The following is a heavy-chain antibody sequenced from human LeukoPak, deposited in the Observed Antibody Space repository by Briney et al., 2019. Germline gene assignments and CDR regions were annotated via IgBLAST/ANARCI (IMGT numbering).Heavy chain of an antibody. CDR3: ARARIPGSYFDY. D-gene: IGHD1-26*01. CDR1: GFTFSSYS. CDR2: ISTSSIYI. J-gene: IGHJ4*02. Sequence: GGSLRLSCAASGFTFSSYSMNWVRQAPGKGLEWVSSISTSSIYIYYADSVKGRFIISRDNAKTSLYLQMNSLRAEDTAVYYCARARIPGSYFDYWGQGTLVTVSS. V-gene: IGHV3-21*01.